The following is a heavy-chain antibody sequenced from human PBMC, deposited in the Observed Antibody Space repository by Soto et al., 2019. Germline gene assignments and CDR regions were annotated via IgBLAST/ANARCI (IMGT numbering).Heavy chain of an antibody. Sequence: PSETLSLTCTVSGGSISSGGYYWSWIRQHPGKGLEWIGYMYYSGGAYYNPSLKSRLSISVDTSKNQFSLKLSSVTAADTAVYYCARDPAAMLNYQSCGMDVWGRGTTVTVSS. D-gene: IGHD5-18*01. CDR3: ARDPAAMLNYQSCGMDV. J-gene: IGHJ6*02. V-gene: IGHV4-31*03. CDR2: MYYSGGA. CDR1: GGSISSGGYY.